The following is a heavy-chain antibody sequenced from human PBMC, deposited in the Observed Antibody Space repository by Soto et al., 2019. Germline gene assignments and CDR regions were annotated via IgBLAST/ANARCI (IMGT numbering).Heavy chain of an antibody. CDR2: ISGHNGNT. CDR1: GYTFINYD. Sequence: QVQLVQSGAGVKKPGASVKVSCKASGYTFINYDFSWVRQAPGQGLEWMGWISGHNGNTKYAQNFQGRVTVTTDTSTTTVYMELRSLRSDDTAVYYCARDTAVAFDYWGQGTLVTVSS. J-gene: IGHJ4*02. D-gene: IGHD2-15*01. CDR3: ARDTAVAFDY. V-gene: IGHV1-18*01.